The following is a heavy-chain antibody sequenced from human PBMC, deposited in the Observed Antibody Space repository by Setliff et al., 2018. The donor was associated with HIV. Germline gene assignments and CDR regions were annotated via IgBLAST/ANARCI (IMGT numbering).Heavy chain of an antibody. Sequence: SETLSLTCSVSGVSISNYYWSWIRQPPGKGLEWIGFIYSSGSTNYNPSLESRVTISVDTSKNQFSLKLNSVTAADTAVYYCARNVGGLRSAVNWFDPWGQGTLVTVSS. V-gene: IGHV4-59*08. D-gene: IGHD4-17*01. J-gene: IGHJ5*02. CDR1: GVSISNYY. CDR3: ARNVGGLRSAVNWFDP. CDR2: IYSSGST.